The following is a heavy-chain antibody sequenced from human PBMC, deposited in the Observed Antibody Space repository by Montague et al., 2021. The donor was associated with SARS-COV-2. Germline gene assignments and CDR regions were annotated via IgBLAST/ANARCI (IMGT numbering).Heavy chain of an antibody. J-gene: IGHJ4*02. CDR3: ARVGNYLGVY. Sequence: SETLSLTCTVSSDSVSRGKYFWTWIRQPPGKGLGWIGYISYTGSANYNPSLKSRVTISVDTSDNQFSLKLKSMSAADTAVYYCARVGNYLGVYWGQGILVTVSS. D-gene: IGHD3-10*01. CDR2: ISYTGSA. CDR1: SDSVSRGKYF. V-gene: IGHV4-61*01.